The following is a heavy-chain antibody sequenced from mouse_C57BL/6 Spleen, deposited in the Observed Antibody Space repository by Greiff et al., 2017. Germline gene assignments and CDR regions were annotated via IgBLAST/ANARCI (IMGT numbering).Heavy chain of an antibody. J-gene: IGHJ4*01. CDR1: GYTFTSYW. V-gene: IGHV1-64*01. Sequence: VQLQQPGAELVKPGASVKLSCKASGYTFTSYWMHWVKQRPGQGLEWIGMIHPNSGSTNYNEKFKSKATLTVEKSSSTAYMHRSSLTSEDSAVYYCAGDYAMDYWGQGTSVTVSS. CDR2: IHPNSGST. CDR3: AGDYAMDY.